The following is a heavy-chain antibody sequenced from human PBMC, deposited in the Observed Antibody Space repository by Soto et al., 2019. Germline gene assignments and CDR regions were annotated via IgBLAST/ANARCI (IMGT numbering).Heavy chain of an antibody. V-gene: IGHV4-34*01. D-gene: IGHD1-20*01. J-gene: IGHJ4*02. Sequence: QVQLQQWGAGLLKPSETLSLTCAVYGGSFSGYYWSWIRQPPGKGLEWIGEINHSGSTNYNPSLMSRVTISVATSKNQFSLKLSYVTAADTAVYYCARGNNWNPYYFDYWGQGTLVTVSS. CDR3: ARGNNWNPYYFDY. CDR1: GGSFSGYY. CDR2: INHSGST.